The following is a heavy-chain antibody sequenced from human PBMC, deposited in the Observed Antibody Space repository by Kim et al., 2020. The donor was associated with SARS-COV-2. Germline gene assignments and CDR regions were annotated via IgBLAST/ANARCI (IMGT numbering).Heavy chain of an antibody. CDR2: ISGSGGST. Sequence: GGSLRLSCAASGFTFSSYAMSWVRQAPGKGLEWVSAISGSGGSTYYADSVKGRFTISRDNSKNTLYLQMNSLRAEDTAVYYCAKDLSGYDFIVAGGLYFDYWGQGTLVTVSS. J-gene: IGHJ4*02. CDR3: AKDLSGYDFIVAGGLYFDY. CDR1: GFTFSSYA. D-gene: IGHD5-12*01. V-gene: IGHV3-23*01.